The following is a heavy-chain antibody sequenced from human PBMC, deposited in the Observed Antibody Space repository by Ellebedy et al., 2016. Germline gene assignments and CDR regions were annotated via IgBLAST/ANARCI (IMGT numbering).Heavy chain of an antibody. D-gene: IGHD5-12*01. CDR1: GASISSSSYY. V-gene: IGHV4-39*07. J-gene: IGHJ4*02. CDR2: VYYRGNT. Sequence: SETLSLXXTVSGASISSSSYYWAWIRQPPGQELEWLGSVYYRGNTQYNPSLNNRLSLSVDTSKNLFSLTLTSLTAADTALYYCSRGRRRGYETTNFDDWGQGTLVTVAS. CDR3: SRGRRRGYETTNFDD.